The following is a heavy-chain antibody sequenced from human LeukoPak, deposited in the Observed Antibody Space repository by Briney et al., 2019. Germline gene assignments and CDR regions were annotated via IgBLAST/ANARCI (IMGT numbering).Heavy chain of an antibody. Sequence: GGSPRPSCAASGFTFSSYGMHWVRQAPGKGLEWVAFIRYDGSNKYYADSVKGRFTISRDNSKNTLYLQMNSLRAEDTAVYYCAKDRGSYRHFDYWGQGTLVTVSS. CDR1: GFTFSSYG. CDR2: IRYDGSNK. D-gene: IGHD1-26*01. J-gene: IGHJ4*02. V-gene: IGHV3-30*02. CDR3: AKDRGSYRHFDY.